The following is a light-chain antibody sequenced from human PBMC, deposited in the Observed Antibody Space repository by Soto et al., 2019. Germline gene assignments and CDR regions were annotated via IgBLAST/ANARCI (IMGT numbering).Light chain of an antibody. CDR3: QQYGSTPLT. V-gene: IGKV3-20*01. CDR2: DAS. Sequence: EIVLKQSPDTLSLSPGERATLSCRASQSVKNNYLAWYQQKPGQPPRFLIYDASSRATGIPDRFNGSGSGTDFTLTISRLEPEDFAVYYCQQYGSTPLTFGGGTKVDIK. J-gene: IGKJ4*01. CDR1: QSVKNNY.